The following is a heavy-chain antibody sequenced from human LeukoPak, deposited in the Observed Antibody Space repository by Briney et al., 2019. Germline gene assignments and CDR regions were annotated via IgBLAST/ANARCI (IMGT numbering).Heavy chain of an antibody. Sequence: GGSLRLSCAASGFTVSSNYMSWVRQAPGKGLEGVSVIYTGGSTYYADSVKGRFTISRDNSKNTLYLQINSLRAEDTAVYYCARAMVRGVIPLNYYYGMDVWGQGTTVTVSS. CDR3: ARAMVRGVIPLNYYYGMDV. CDR1: GFTVSSNY. D-gene: IGHD3-10*01. V-gene: IGHV3-66*01. CDR2: IYTGGST. J-gene: IGHJ6*02.